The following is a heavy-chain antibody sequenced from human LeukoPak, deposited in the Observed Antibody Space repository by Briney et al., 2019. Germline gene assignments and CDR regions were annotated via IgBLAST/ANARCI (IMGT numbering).Heavy chain of an antibody. Sequence: PGGSLRLSCAASGFTFNSYSMNWVRQAPGKGLEWISYISSSGDYANYADSVKGRFTISRDNAKNSLFLQMNSLRAEDTSVYYCARVGIIVGAGTFGYWGLGALVTVSS. CDR1: GFTFNSYS. D-gene: IGHD1-26*01. CDR2: ISSSGDYA. V-gene: IGHV3-21*05. CDR3: ARVGIIVGAGTFGY. J-gene: IGHJ4*02.